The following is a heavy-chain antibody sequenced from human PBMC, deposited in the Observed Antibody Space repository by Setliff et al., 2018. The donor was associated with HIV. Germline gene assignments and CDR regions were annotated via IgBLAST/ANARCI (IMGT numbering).Heavy chain of an antibody. D-gene: IGHD3-22*01. CDR3: ARGGDYYDSTGARAGFDF. CDR1: GDSVTSRNW. Sequence: PSQTLSLTCAVSGDSVTSRNWWSWVRQAPGKGLDWIGEIYHNGITNYNPSLKSRLIVSLDKSKNEISLKLSSVTAADTAAYYCARGGDYYDSTGARAGFDFWGQGTMVTVS. CDR2: IYHNGIT. V-gene: IGHV4-4*02. J-gene: IGHJ3*01.